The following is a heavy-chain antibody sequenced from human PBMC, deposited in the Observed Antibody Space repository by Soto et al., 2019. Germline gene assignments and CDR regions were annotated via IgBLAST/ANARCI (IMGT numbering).Heavy chain of an antibody. J-gene: IGHJ6*02. Sequence: EVQLVESGGGLVQPGGSLRLSCAASGFTFSSYWMSWVRQAPGKGLEWVAHIKGDGSGIEFVDSVKGRFTISRDNAKNSLFMQMTSLRADDTAVYYCARGHYGLDVWVQGTTVIVSS. CDR2: IKGDGSGI. CDR1: GFTFSSYW. CDR3: ARGHYGLDV. V-gene: IGHV3-7*05.